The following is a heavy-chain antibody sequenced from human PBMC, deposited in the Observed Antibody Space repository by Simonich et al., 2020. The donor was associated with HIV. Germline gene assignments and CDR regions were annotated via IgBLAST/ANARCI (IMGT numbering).Heavy chain of an antibody. CDR1: GGSFSGYY. V-gene: IGHV4-34*01. D-gene: IGHD5-12*01. CDR3: ARRSGYDLDY. CDR2: IDHSEST. J-gene: IGHJ4*02. Sequence: QVHLQQWGAGLLKPSETLSLTCAVYGGSFSGYYWNWIRQPPGKGLEWFGEIDHSESTNYNPSLKSRVTISVDTSKNQFSLKLSSVTAADTAVYYCARRSGYDLDYWGQGTLVTVSS.